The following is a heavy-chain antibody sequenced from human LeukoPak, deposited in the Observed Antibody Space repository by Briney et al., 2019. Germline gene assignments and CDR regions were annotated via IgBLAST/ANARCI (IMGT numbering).Heavy chain of an antibody. Sequence: KPSETLSLTCTVSGASISSYYWSWIRQAAGKGLEWIGRINTSGNTNYNPSLKSRVSLSVDTSKNQFSLKLSSVTAADTAVYYCARIYCDGGGCYWFDPWGQGTLVTVSS. D-gene: IGHD2-15*01. CDR1: GASISSYY. V-gene: IGHV4-4*07. J-gene: IGHJ5*02. CDR3: ARIYCDGGGCYWFDP. CDR2: INTSGNT.